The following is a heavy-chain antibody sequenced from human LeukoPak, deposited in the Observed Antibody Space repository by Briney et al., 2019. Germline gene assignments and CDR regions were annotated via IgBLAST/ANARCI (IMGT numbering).Heavy chain of an antibody. J-gene: IGHJ4*02. Sequence: PGGSLRLSCAASGFTFSTYGMHWVRQAPGKGLEWVAVIWSDGSNKYYADSVKGRFTIFRDNSKNTLYLQMNSLRAEDTAVYYCARRRYSVYDFDYWGQGTLVTVSS. CDR3: ARRRYSVYDFDY. V-gene: IGHV3-33*01. CDR1: GFTFSTYG. D-gene: IGHD5/OR15-5a*01. CDR2: IWSDGSNK.